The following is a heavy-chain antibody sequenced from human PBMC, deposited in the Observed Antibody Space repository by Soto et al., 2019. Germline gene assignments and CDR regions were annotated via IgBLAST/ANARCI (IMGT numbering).Heavy chain of an antibody. D-gene: IGHD5-18*01. CDR1: GFIFSSYA. CDR3: ARDQAIQLWSGNFDY. V-gene: IGHV3-30-3*01. J-gene: IGHJ4*02. Sequence: QVQLVESGGGVVQPGRSLRLSCAASGFIFSSYAMHWVRQAPGKGLEWVAVISYDGSNKHYADSVKGRFTISRDNSKNTLDLQMNSLRAEDTAVYYCARDQAIQLWSGNFDYWGLGTPVTVSS. CDR2: ISYDGSNK.